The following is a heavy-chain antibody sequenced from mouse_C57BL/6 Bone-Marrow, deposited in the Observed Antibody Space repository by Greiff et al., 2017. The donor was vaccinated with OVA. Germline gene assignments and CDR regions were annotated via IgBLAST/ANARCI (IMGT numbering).Heavy chain of an antibody. J-gene: IGHJ4*01. D-gene: IGHD2-1*01. CDR3: TTYYGNYVAMDY. V-gene: IGHV14-4*01. Sequence: DVQLVESGAELVRPGASVKLSCTASGFNIKDDYMHWVKQRPEQGLEWIGWIDPENGDTEYASKFQGKATITADTSSNTAYLQLSSLTSEDTAVYYCTTYYGNYVAMDYWGQGTSVTVSS. CDR2: IDPENGDT. CDR1: GFNIKDDY.